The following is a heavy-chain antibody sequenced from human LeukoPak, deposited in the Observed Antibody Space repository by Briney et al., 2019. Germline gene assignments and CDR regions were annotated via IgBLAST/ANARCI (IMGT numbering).Heavy chain of an antibody. D-gene: IGHD4-17*01. CDR1: GFTFSSYG. CDR2: IWYDGSNK. J-gene: IGHJ4*02. Sequence: PGGSLRLSCAASGFTFSSYGMHWVRQAPGKGLEWVAVIWYDGSNKYYADSVKGRFTISRDNSKNTLYLQMNSLRAEDTAVYYCARGGFYGDYPIDYWGQGTLVTVSS. V-gene: IGHV3-33*01. CDR3: ARGGFYGDYPIDY.